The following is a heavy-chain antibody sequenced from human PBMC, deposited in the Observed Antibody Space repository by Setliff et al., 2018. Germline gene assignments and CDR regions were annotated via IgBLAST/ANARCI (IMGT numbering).Heavy chain of an antibody. J-gene: IGHJ3*02. CDR2: INAGNGNT. V-gene: IGHV1-3*01. Sequence: ASVKVSCKASGYSFAKYALHWVRQAPGQRLEWMGWINAGNGNTKYSQNFQGRVTITRDTSASTAHVELSSLRSEDTAVYYCAREVLPLVREEAFYIWGQGTMVTVSS. CDR1: GYSFAKYA. CDR3: AREVLPLVREEAFYI. D-gene: IGHD2-2*01.